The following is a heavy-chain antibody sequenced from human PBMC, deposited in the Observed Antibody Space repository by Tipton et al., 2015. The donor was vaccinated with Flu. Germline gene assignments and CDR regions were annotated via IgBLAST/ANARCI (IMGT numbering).Heavy chain of an antibody. CDR2: INHSGST. Sequence: LSLTCAVYGGSFSGYYWSWIRQPPGKGLEWIGEINHSGSTNYNPSLKSRVTISVDTSKNQFSLKLSSVTAADTAVYYCARGQGLGSGSTPTGYWGQGTLVTVSS. CDR3: ARGQGLGSGSTPTGY. V-gene: IGHV4-34*01. D-gene: IGHD3-10*01. CDR1: GGSFSGYY. J-gene: IGHJ4*02.